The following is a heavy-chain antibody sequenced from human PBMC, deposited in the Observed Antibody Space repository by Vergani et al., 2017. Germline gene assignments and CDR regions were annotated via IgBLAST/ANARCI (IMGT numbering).Heavy chain of an antibody. D-gene: IGHD3-16*01. CDR1: GFTFSSSS. Sequence: EVQLVESGGGLVQPGGSLRLSCAASGFTFSSSSMNWVRQAPGKGLEWVSYISSSSSTIYYADSVKGRFTISRDNAKNSLYLQMNSLRAEDTAVYYCARGGARLLCDYWGQGTLVTVSS. J-gene: IGHJ4*02. CDR2: ISSSSSTI. V-gene: IGHV3-48*01. CDR3: ARGGARLLCDY.